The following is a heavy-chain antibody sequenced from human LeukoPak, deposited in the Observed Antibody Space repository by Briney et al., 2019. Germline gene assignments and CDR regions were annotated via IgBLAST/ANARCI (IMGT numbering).Heavy chain of an antibody. D-gene: IGHD1-26*01. CDR3: ANGIVGGSHEY. CDR1: GFTFSSYA. J-gene: IGHJ4*02. Sequence: GGSLRLSCAASGFTFSSYAMNWVRQAPGKGLEWVSSVSGSGDSTYYADSVKGRFTISRDNSKNTLYLQMNSLRAEDTAVYYCANGIVGGSHEYWGQGTLVTVSS. CDR2: VSGSGDST. V-gene: IGHV3-23*01.